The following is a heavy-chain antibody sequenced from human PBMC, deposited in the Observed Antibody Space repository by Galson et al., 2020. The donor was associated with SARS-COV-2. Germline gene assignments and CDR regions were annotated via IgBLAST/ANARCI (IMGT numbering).Heavy chain of an antibody. Sequence: SVKVSCKASGGTFSSYAISWVRQAPGQGLEWMGGIIPIFGTANYAQKFQGRVTITADESTSTAYMELSSLRSEDTAVYYCARALGGASTFYYWGQGTLVTVSS. CDR2: IIPIFGTA. V-gene: IGHV1-69*13. CDR3: ARALGGASTFYY. CDR1: GGTFSSYA. D-gene: IGHD1-26*01. J-gene: IGHJ4*02.